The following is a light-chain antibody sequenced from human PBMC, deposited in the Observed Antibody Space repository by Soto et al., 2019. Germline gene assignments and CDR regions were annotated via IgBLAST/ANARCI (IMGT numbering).Light chain of an antibody. CDR3: QTWGTGILV. CDR1: SGHSSYA. Sequence: QSVLTQSPSASASLGASVKLTCTLSSGHSSYAIAWHQQQPEKGPRYLMKLNSDGSHSKGDGTPDRFSGSSSGAERYLTISSLQSEDEADYYCQTWGTGILVFGGGTQLTVL. V-gene: IGLV4-69*01. J-gene: IGLJ2*01. CDR2: LNSDGSH.